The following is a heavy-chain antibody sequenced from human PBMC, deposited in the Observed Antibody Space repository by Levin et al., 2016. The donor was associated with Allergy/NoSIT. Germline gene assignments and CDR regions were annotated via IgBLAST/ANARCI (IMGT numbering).Heavy chain of an antibody. CDR3: ARGRRGYDILTGYYRPFDY. Sequence: RQAPGKGLEWIGEINHSGSTNYNPSLKSRVTISVDTSKNQFSLKLSSVTAADTAVYYCARGRRGYDILTGYYRPFDYWGQGTLVTVSS. J-gene: IGHJ4*02. CDR2: INHSGST. V-gene: IGHV4-34*01. D-gene: IGHD3-9*01.